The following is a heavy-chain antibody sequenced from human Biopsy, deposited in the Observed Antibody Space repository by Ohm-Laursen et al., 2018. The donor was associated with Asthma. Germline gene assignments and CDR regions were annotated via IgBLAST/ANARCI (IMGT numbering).Heavy chain of an antibody. J-gene: IGHJ4*02. CDR1: GGFISSSNYY. CDR2: IYYGGST. Sequence: GTLSLTCTVSGGFISSSNYYWGWIRQPPGKGLEWIGNIYYGGSTYYSPSLKIRITISEATSKRQFSLKLSSVTAADTAVYYCARLRIRPYYFDYWGRGTLVTVSS. D-gene: IGHD2-15*01. CDR3: ARLRIRPYYFDY. V-gene: IGHV4-39*01.